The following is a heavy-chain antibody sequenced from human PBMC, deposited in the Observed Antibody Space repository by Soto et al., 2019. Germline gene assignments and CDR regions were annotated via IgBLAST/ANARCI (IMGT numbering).Heavy chain of an antibody. Sequence: QVQLVQSGAEVKKPGASVKVSCKASGYTFTSYGISWVRQAPGQGLEWMGWISAYNGNTNYAQKLQGRVTMTTDTYTSTDYMELRSLRSDDTAVYYCARDWIVVVAATSPAFDIWGQGTMVTVSS. V-gene: IGHV1-18*01. CDR3: ARDWIVVVAATSPAFDI. CDR1: GYTFTSYG. CDR2: ISAYNGNT. J-gene: IGHJ3*02. D-gene: IGHD2-15*01.